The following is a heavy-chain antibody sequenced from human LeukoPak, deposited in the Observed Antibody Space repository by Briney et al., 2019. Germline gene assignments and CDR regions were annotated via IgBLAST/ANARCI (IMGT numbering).Heavy chain of an antibody. CDR1: GYTFTSYD. J-gene: IGHJ6*03. CDR2: MNPNSGNT. CDR3: ARKAGYSYGPYYYYYMDV. D-gene: IGHD5-18*01. Sequence: ASVKVSCKASGYTFTSYDINWVRQATGQGPEWMGWMNPNSGNTGYAQKFQGRVTMTRNTSISTAYMELSSLRSEDTAVYYCARKAGYSYGPYYYYYMDVWGKGTTVTVSS. V-gene: IGHV1-8*01.